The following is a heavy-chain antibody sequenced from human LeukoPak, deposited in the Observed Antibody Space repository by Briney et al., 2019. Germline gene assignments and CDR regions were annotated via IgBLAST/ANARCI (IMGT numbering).Heavy chain of an antibody. J-gene: IGHJ5*02. Sequence: SETLSLTCAVYGGSFSGYYWSWIRQPPGKGLEWIGEINHSGSTNYNPSLKSRVTISVDTSKNQFSLKLSSATAADTAVYYCARAPSYYYGSGSYYPPNWFDPWGQGTLVTVSS. V-gene: IGHV4-34*01. CDR2: INHSGST. D-gene: IGHD3-10*01. CDR3: ARAPSYYYGSGSYYPPNWFDP. CDR1: GGSFSGYY.